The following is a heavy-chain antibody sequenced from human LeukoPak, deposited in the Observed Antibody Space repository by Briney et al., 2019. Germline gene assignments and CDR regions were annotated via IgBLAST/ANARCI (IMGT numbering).Heavy chain of an antibody. CDR3: ARERVNYDYVWGSYQTAAFDI. Sequence: GGSLRLSCAASGFTFSSYEMSWVRQAPGKGLEWVSGINWNGGSTGYADSVKGRFTISRDNAKNSLYLQMNSLRAEDTALYHCARERVNYDYVWGSYQTAAFDIWGQGTMVTVSS. CDR2: INWNGGST. D-gene: IGHD3-16*02. J-gene: IGHJ3*02. V-gene: IGHV3-20*01. CDR1: GFTFSSYE.